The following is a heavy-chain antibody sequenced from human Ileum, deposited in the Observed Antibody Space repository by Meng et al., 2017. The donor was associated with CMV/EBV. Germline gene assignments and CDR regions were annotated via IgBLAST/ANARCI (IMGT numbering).Heavy chain of an antibody. V-gene: IGHV3-23*01. J-gene: IGHJ6*02. Sequence: GGSLRLSCAASGFTFSSYAMSWVRQAPGKGLEWVSGIGGSGGGTHYVDSVKGRFTISRDNSKNTLYLQINSLRAEGTAVYYCAKGFGGEWWELAAQHGMDVWGQGTTVTVSS. CDR1: GFTFSSYA. CDR2: IGGSGGGT. D-gene: IGHD1-26*01. CDR3: AKGFGGEWWELAAQHGMDV.